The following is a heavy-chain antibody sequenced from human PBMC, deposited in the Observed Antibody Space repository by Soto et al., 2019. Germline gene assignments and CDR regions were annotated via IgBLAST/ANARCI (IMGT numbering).Heavy chain of an antibody. J-gene: IGHJ3*02. Sequence: QVQLVQSGAEVKKPGASVKVSCKASGYTFTSYGISWVRQAPGQGPEWMGWINNYNGNTNYAQKIQGRVTMTTDTATSTAYMELWSLRSDDTAVYYCARDLTYVGPFDIWGQGTMVTVSS. CDR1: GYTFTSYG. V-gene: IGHV1-18*01. D-gene: IGHD7-27*01. CDR2: INNYNGNT. CDR3: ARDLTYVGPFDI.